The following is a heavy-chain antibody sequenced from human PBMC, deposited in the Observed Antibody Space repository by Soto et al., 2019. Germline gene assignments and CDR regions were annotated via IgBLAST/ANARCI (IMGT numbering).Heavy chain of an antibody. J-gene: IGHJ1*01. CDR3: AKDFVVYCSSTSCLEYFQH. Sequence: PGGSLRLSCAASGFTFSSYAMSWVRQAPGKGLEWVSAISGSGGSTYYADSVKGRFTISRDNSKNTLYLQMNSLRAEDTAVYYCAKDFVVYCSSTSCLEYFQHWGQGT. D-gene: IGHD2-2*01. CDR2: ISGSGGST. CDR1: GFTFSSYA. V-gene: IGHV3-23*01.